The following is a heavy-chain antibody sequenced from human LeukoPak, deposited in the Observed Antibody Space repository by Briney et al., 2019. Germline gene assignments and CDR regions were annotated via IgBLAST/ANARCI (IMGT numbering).Heavy chain of an antibody. D-gene: IGHD2-15*01. J-gene: IGHJ4*02. CDR2: IYYSGST. CDR1: GGSISSGSYY. CDR3: ARGHCSGGSCYSLDY. V-gene: IGHV4-61*01. Sequence: SETLSLTCTVSGGSISSGSYYWSWIRQPPGKGLEWIGYIYYSGSTNYNPSLKSRVTISVDTSKNQFSLKLSSVTAADTAVYYCARGHCSGGSCYSLDYWGQGTLVTVSS.